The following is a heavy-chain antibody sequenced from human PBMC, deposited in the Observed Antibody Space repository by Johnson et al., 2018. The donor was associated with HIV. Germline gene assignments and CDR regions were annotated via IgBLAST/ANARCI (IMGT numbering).Heavy chain of an antibody. CDR3: AKVAYSSSYLDAFDI. V-gene: IGHV3-66*01. CDR2: INWNGGST. Sequence: EVQLVESGGGLVQPGGSLRLSCAASGFTVSSSYMSWVRQAPGKGLEWVSGINWNGGSTGYADSVKGRFTISRDNSKNTLYLQMNSLRAEDTAVYYCAKVAYSSSYLDAFDIWGQGTMVTVSS. CDR1: GFTVSSSY. D-gene: IGHD6-6*01. J-gene: IGHJ3*02.